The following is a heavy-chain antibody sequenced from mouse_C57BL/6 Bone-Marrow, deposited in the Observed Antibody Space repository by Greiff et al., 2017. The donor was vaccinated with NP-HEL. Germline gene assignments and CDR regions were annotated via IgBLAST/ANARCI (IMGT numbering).Heavy chain of an antibody. D-gene: IGHD2-4*01. Sequence: VQLQQPGAELVMPGASVKLSCKASGYTFTSYWMHWVKQRPGQGLEWIGEIDPSDSYTNYNQKFKGKSTLTVDKSSSTAYMQLSSLTSEDSAVYYCASSRDYAWFAYWDQGTRITVSA. CDR3: ASSRDYAWFAY. J-gene: IGHJ3*01. CDR2: IDPSDSYT. V-gene: IGHV1-69*01. CDR1: GYTFTSYW.